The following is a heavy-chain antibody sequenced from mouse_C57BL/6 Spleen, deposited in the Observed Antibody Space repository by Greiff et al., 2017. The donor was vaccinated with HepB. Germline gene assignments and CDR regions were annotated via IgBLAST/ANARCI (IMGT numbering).Heavy chain of an antibody. Sequence: EVRLVESGGGLVKPGGSLKLSCAASGFTFSDYGMHWVRQAPEKGLEWVAYISSGSSTIYYADTVKGRFTISRDNAKNTLFLQMTSLRSEDTAMYYCARGATTVVEPHYYAMDYWGQGTSVTVSS. V-gene: IGHV5-17*01. J-gene: IGHJ4*01. CDR1: GFTFSDYG. CDR3: ARGATTVVEPHYYAMDY. D-gene: IGHD1-1*01. CDR2: ISSGSSTI.